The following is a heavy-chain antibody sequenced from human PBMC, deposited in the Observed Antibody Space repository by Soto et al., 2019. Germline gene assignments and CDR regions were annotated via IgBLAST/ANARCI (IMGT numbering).Heavy chain of an antibody. Sequence: SVKVSCKASGGTFSSYAISWVRQAPGQGLEWMGGIIPIFGTANYAQKFQGRVTITADESTSTAYMELSSLRSEDTAVYYCARGGRALTVATITNWFDPWGQGTLVTVSS. CDR1: GGTFSSYA. CDR3: ARGGRALTVATITNWFDP. D-gene: IGHD5-12*01. J-gene: IGHJ5*02. V-gene: IGHV1-69*13. CDR2: IIPIFGTA.